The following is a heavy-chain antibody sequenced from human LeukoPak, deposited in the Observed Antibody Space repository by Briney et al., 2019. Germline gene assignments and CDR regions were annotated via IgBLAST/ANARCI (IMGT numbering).Heavy chain of an antibody. CDR2: IGGSGGGT. D-gene: IGHD3-22*01. CDR1: GFSFSSYS. J-gene: IGHJ5*02. CDR3: AKDIRVHYFDPRGYLFGP. Sequence: GGSLRLSCAASGFSFSSYSMSWVRQAPGKGPEWVSSIGGSGGGTDYADSVKGRFNISRDNSKKMLYLQMNSLRVEDTAVYYCAKDIRVHYFDPRGYLFGPWGQGTLVTVSS. V-gene: IGHV3-23*01.